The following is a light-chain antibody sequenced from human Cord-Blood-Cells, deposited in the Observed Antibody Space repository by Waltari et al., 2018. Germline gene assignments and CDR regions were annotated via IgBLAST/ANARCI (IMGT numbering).Light chain of an antibody. CDR1: QSVLYSSNNKNY. J-gene: IGKJ3*01. V-gene: IGKV4-1*01. CDR2: WAS. CDR3: QQYYSTPFT. Sequence: DIVMTQSPDSLAVSLGERATINCTSSQSVLYSSNNKNYLTWYQQKPEQPPKLLIYWASTRESGVPDRFSGSGSGTDFTLTISSLQAEDVAVYYCQQYYSTPFTFGPGTKVDIK.